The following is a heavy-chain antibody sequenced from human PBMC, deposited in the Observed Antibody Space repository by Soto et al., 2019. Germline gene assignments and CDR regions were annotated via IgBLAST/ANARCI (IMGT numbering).Heavy chain of an antibody. CDR3: ARMATSGTLNWFDP. V-gene: IGHV1-8*01. CDR1: GYTFGNND. CDR2: MNPNSGNT. J-gene: IGHJ5*02. Sequence: ASVKVSCKASGYTFGNNDISWVRQATGQGLEWMGWMNPNSGNTGYAQKFQGRVSMTRNTSITTAYLELSSLRSDDTAIYYCARMATSGTLNWFDPWGQGTLVTISS.